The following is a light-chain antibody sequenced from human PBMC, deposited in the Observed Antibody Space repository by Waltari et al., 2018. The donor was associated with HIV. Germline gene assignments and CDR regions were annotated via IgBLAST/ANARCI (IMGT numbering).Light chain of an antibody. J-gene: IGKJ1*01. Sequence: DIQMTQSPSTLSASVGDRVTITCRASQSISNWLAWYQQKPGKAPKLLIYRASTLESGVPSRFSGSGSGTEFTLTFSRLQPDDFATYYCQQYDSYSWTFGQGTKVEI. V-gene: IGKV1-5*03. CDR1: QSISNW. CDR3: QQYDSYSWT. CDR2: RAS.